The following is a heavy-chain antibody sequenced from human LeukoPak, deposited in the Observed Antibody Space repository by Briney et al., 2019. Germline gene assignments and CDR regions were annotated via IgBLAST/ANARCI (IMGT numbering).Heavy chain of an antibody. V-gene: IGHV4-39*01. Sequence: SETLSLTCSVSGGSISSSSYYWGWIRQPPGKGLEWIGSISYSGYTYYTPSLKSRVTISVDTAKIQFSLKVISVTAADTAVYYCARHPGHWSASEYQAYFDYWGQGTLVTVSS. D-gene: IGHD3-3*01. CDR3: ARHPGHWSASEYQAYFDY. CDR1: GGSISSSSYY. CDR2: ISYSGYT. J-gene: IGHJ4*02.